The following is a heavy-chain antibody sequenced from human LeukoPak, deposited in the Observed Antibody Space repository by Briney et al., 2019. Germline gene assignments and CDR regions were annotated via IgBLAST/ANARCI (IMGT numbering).Heavy chain of an antibody. V-gene: IGHV1-8*01. D-gene: IGHD3-16*02. CDR3: ARVHDYVWGSYRSYWFDP. CDR2: MNPNSGNT. Sequence: GASVKVSCKASGYTLTSYDINWVRQATGQGLEWMGWMNPNSGNTGYAQKFQGRVTMTRNTSISTAYMELSSLRSEDTAVYYCARVHDYVWGSYRSYWFDPWGQGTLVTVSS. J-gene: IGHJ5*02. CDR1: GYTLTSYD.